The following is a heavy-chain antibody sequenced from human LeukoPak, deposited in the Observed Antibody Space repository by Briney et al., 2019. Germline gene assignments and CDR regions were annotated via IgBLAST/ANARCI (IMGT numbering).Heavy chain of an antibody. Sequence: GGSLRLSCAASGFTLSTYAMSWVRQTPGKGLEWVAATSSSDARTFHAGSVRGRFTISRDNSKNTLYLQMNSLRAEDAAVYFCANATVSDCRGAYCYAFDSWGQGTLVTVSS. CDR3: ANATVSDCRGAYCYAFDS. CDR2: TSSSDART. D-gene: IGHD2-21*01. V-gene: IGHV3-23*01. J-gene: IGHJ4*02. CDR1: GFTLSTYA.